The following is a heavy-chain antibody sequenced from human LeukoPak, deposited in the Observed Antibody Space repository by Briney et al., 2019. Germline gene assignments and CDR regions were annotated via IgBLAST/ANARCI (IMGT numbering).Heavy chain of an antibody. D-gene: IGHD5-12*01. CDR2: MNPNSGNT. CDR1: GYTFTSYD. V-gene: IGHV1-8*01. Sequence: ASVKVSCKASGYTFTSYDINWVRQATGQGLEWMGWMNPNSGNTSYAQKFQGRVTMTRNTSISTAYMELSSLRSEDTAVYYCARVGGYSDYYYYYYYMDVWGKGTTVTISS. J-gene: IGHJ6*03. CDR3: ARVGGYSDYYYYYYYMDV.